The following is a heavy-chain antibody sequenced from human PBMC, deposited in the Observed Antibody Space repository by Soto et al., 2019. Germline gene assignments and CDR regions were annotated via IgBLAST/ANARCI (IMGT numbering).Heavy chain of an antibody. CDR2: TYYRSKWYN. D-gene: IGHD1-20*01. CDR1: GDSVSSNSAA. CDR3: ARGYITGTSYPPHYFDY. Sequence: SQTLSLTCAISGDSVSSNSAAWNWIRQSPSRGLEWLGRTYYRSKWYNDYAVSVKSRITINPDTSKNQFSLQPNSVTPEDTAVYYCARGYITGTSYPPHYFDYWGQGTLVTVSS. V-gene: IGHV6-1*01. J-gene: IGHJ4*02.